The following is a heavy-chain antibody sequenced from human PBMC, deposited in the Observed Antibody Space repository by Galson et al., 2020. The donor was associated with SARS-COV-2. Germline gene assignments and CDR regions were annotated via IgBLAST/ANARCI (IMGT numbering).Heavy chain of an antibody. J-gene: IGHJ4*02. Sequence: ASVKVPCKTSGYTFTNHFMHWMRQDPGQGLEWMGIISPSRSNTSYAQKFQGRVTMTTDTSTRTVYMELRSLRSEDAAIYYCARGVHLDYFDYWGQRTLVTVAS. D-gene: IGHD1-1*01. CDR1: GYTFTNHF. V-gene: IGHV1-46*01. CDR3: ARGVHLDYFDY. CDR2: ISPSRSNT.